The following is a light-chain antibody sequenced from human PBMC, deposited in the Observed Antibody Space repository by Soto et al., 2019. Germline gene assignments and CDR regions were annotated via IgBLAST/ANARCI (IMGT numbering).Light chain of an antibody. J-gene: IGKJ4*01. CDR3: QQRRSWPLT. CDR1: QSISNN. CDR2: DAS. Sequence: EIVLTQSPATLSLSPGERATLSCRASQSISNNLAWYQQKPGQAPRVLIYDASNRATGVPARFSGSGSGTDFTLPISSPEPEDFAVYYCQQRRSWPLTFGGGTKVEIK. V-gene: IGKV3-11*01.